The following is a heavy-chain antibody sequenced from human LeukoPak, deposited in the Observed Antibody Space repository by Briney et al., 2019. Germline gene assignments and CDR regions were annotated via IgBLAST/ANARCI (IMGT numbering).Heavy chain of an antibody. V-gene: IGHV1-18*01. CDR1: GSTFTSYG. J-gene: IGHJ5*02. D-gene: IGHD2-8*01. CDR3: ARDLNGRDNWFDP. CDR2: ISAYNGHT. Sequence: ASVKVSCKASGSTFTSYGISWVRQPPGQGLEWMGLISAYNGHTNNAQELQGRVTMTTDTSTGKAYMELRSLRSDDTAVYSCARDLNGRDNWFDPWGQGTLVTVSS.